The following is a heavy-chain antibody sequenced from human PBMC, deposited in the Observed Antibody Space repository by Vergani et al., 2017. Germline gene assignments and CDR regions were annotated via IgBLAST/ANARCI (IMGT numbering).Heavy chain of an antibody. CDR1: GGSLCSYY. Sequence: QVQLQESGPGLVKPSETLSLTCTVSGGSLCSYYWSWIRQPAGKGLEWIGRIYTSGSTNYNPSLKSRVTMSVDTSKNQFSLKLSSVTAADTAVYYCAVNYLRDFWSGSVPAEFDYWGQGTLVTVSS. CDR3: AVNYLRDFWSGSVPAEFDY. V-gene: IGHV4-4*07. J-gene: IGHJ4*02. D-gene: IGHD3-3*01. CDR2: IYTSGST.